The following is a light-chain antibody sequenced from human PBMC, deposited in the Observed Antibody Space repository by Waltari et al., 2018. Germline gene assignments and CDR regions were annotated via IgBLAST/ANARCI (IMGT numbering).Light chain of an antibody. CDR2: GAS. CDR1: QSVSSSY. V-gene: IGKV3-20*01. Sequence: EIVLTQSPGTLSLSPGERATISRRASQSVSSSYLAWYQQKPGQAPRLLIYGASSRATGIPDRFSGSGSGTDFTLTISRLEPEDFAVYYCQQYGSSPFTFGPGTKVDIK. J-gene: IGKJ3*01. CDR3: QQYGSSPFT.